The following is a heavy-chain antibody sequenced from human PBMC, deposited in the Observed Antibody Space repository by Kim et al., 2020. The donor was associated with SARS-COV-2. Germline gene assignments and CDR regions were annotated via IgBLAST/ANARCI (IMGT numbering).Heavy chain of an antibody. CDR3: ARDRSTLDSSGWYLGMYYFDY. D-gene: IGHD6-19*01. J-gene: IGHJ4*02. CDR2: INPNSGGT. V-gene: IGHV1-2*02. Sequence: ASVKVSCKASGYTFTGYYMHWVRQAPGQGLEWMGWINPNSGGTNYAQKFQGRVTMTRDTSISTAYMELSRLRSDDTAVYYCARDRSTLDSSGWYLGMYYFDYWGQGTLVTVSS. CDR1: GYTFTGYY.